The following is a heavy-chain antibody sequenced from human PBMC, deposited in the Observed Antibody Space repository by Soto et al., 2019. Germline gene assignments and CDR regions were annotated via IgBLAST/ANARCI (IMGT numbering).Heavy chain of an antibody. Sequence: QPGGSLRLSCAASGFTFSSYAMSWVRQAPGKGLEWVSAISGSGGSTYYADSVKGRFTISRDNSKNTLYLQMNSLRAEDTAVYYYAKDPTIWFGEPYWGQGTLVTVSS. J-gene: IGHJ4*02. V-gene: IGHV3-23*01. CDR1: GFTFSSYA. D-gene: IGHD3-10*01. CDR3: AKDPTIWFGEPY. CDR2: ISGSGGST.